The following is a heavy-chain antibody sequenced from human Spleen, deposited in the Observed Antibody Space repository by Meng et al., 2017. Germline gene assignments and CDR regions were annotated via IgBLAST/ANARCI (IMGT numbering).Heavy chain of an antibody. J-gene: IGHJ5*01. D-gene: IGHD4-17*01. V-gene: IGHV4-39*07. Sequence: STYWMHWVRQPPGKGLEWIGIIYYSRGTYYNPSLKSRVTISLSTSKNQFSLRLSSVAAADTAVYYCARSANYGDSPDSWGQGTLVTAPQ. CDR1: STYW. CDR3: ARSANYGDSPDS. CDR2: IYYSRGT.